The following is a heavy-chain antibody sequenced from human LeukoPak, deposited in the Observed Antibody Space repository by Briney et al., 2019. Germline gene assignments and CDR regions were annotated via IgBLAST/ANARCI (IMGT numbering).Heavy chain of an antibody. J-gene: IGHJ4*02. CDR3: AKVGGTQVY. V-gene: IGHV3-23*01. CDR1: GFTFSVYA. D-gene: IGHD1-26*01. Sequence: GGSLRLSCAASGFTFSVYAMSWVRQAPGKGLEWVSSINASGGRTYYADSVKGRFTISRDNSKNSLYLQMNSLRAEDTATYYCAKVGGTQVYWGQGTLVTVSS. CDR2: INASGGRT.